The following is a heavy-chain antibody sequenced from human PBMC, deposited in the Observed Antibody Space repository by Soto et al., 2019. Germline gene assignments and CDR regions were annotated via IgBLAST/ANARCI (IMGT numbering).Heavy chain of an antibody. Sequence: EVHLVESGGGLVKPGGSLRLSCAVSGFTFSSCTMNWVRQAPGKGLEWVSSISPSTSHIYYADSVKGRFTISRDNAMNSLFLQMNSLRAEDTAGYYCSGCSGGACHQSYGMDVWGQGTTVTVSS. V-gene: IGHV3-21*01. CDR2: ISPSTSHI. D-gene: IGHD2-15*01. J-gene: IGHJ6*02. CDR3: SGCSGGACHQSYGMDV. CDR1: GFTFSSCT.